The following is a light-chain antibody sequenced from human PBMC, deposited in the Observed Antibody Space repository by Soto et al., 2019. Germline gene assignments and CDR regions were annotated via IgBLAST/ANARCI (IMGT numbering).Light chain of an antibody. CDR3: QQRSNWYT. Sequence: EIVLTQSPATLSLSPGERATLSCRASQSVSSYLAWYQQKPGQAPRLLIYDASNRATGIPARFSGSGSGTDFTLTISSLEPEDFAVYYCQQRSNWYTFGQGTKVGIK. V-gene: IGKV3-11*01. J-gene: IGKJ2*01. CDR1: QSVSSY. CDR2: DAS.